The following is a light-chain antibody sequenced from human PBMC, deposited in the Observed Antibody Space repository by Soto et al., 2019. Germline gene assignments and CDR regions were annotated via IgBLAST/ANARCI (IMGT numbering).Light chain of an antibody. V-gene: IGLV2-14*01. CDR1: SSEVGGYNY. J-gene: IGLJ2*01. CDR3: SSFTSTNTVL. Sequence: QSVLTQPASVSGSPGQSITISCTGTSSEVGGYNYVSWYQQHPGKAPTLMVYNVTNRPPGVSNRFSGSKSGNTASLTISGLQAEDEGHYYCSSFTSTNTVLFGGGTKLTVL. CDR2: NVT.